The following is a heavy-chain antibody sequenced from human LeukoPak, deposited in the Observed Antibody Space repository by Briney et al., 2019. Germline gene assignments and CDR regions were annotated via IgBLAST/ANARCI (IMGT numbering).Heavy chain of an antibody. CDR3: ARGRYCSSTICSDFDY. V-gene: IGHV1-2*02. CDR1: GYTLTRYY. Sequence: ASVKVSCKASGYTLTRYYMHWVRQAPGQGLEWMGWINPNRGGTDYTQKFQGRVTMTRDTSISTAYMELSSLRSDDTAVYYCARGRYCSSTICSDFDYWGQGTLVTVSS. D-gene: IGHD2-2*01. J-gene: IGHJ4*02. CDR2: INPNRGGT.